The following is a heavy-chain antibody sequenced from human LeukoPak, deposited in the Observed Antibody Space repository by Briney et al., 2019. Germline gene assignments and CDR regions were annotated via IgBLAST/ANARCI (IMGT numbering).Heavy chain of an antibody. Sequence: KSSETLSLTCTVSGGSFSIYYWSWIRQPAGKGLEWIGRIYTSGSTNYNPSLKSRVTMSVDTSKNQFSLNLNSVTAADTAVYYCARGPSGYHSTGGQGTLVTVSS. D-gene: IGHD5-12*01. CDR2: IYTSGST. CDR1: GGSFSIYY. CDR3: ARGPSGYHST. V-gene: IGHV4-4*07. J-gene: IGHJ4*02.